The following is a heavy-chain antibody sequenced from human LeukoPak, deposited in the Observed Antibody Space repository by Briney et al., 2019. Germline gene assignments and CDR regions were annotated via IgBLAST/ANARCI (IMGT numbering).Heavy chain of an antibody. CDR2: INPDSGDT. V-gene: IGHV1-2*02. D-gene: IGHD2-2*01. CDR3: ASALCSSSACYYYYGLDV. CDR1: GYTFIAYY. Sequence: GASVEVSCKASGYTFIAYYIHWVRQAPGQGLEWMGWINPDSGDTNYAQKFQGRVTMTRDTAINTAYMELSSLRSDDTAVYYCASALCSSSACYYYYGLDVWGQGTTVIVSS. J-gene: IGHJ6*02.